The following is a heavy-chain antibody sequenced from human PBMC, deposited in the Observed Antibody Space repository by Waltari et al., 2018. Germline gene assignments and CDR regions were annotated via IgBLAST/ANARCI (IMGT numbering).Heavy chain of an antibody. CDR2: ISWNSGSI. J-gene: IGHJ4*02. V-gene: IGHV3-9*03. CDR3: AKGKDGYNFYYFDY. CDR1: GFTFDDYA. Sequence: EVQLVESGGGLVQPGRSLRLSCAASGFTFDDYAMPWVRQAPGKGLEWVSGISWNSGSIGYADSVKGRFTISRDKAKNSLYLQMNSLRAEDMALYYCAKGKDGYNFYYFDYWGQGTLVTVSS. D-gene: IGHD5-12*01.